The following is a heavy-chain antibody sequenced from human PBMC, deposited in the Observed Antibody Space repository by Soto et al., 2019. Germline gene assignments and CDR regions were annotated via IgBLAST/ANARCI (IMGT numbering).Heavy chain of an antibody. V-gene: IGHV4-61*01. D-gene: IGHD3-3*01. CDR3: ASAGRELNVLRFLEWTLLFLGYYGMHV. CDR1: GGSVSSGSYY. Sequence: SETLSLTCTVSGGSVSSGSYYWSWIRQPPGKGLEWIGYIYYSGSTNYNPSLKSRVTISVDTSKNQFSLKLSSVTAADTAVYHCASAGRELNVLRFLEWTLLFLGYYGMHVCGPGTTVPVS. J-gene: IGHJ6*02. CDR2: IYYSGST.